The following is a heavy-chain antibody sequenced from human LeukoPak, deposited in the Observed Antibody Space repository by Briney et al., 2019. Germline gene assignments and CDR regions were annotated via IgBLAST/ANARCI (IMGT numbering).Heavy chain of an antibody. CDR3: ARSQRNTVVRYG. CDR2: INPNSGGT. J-gene: IGHJ4*02. Sequence: GSVKVSCKASGYTFTGYYMHWVRQAPGQGLEWMGWINPNSGGTNYAQKFQGRVTMTRDTSISTAYMELSRLRSDDTAVYYCARSQRNTVVRYGWGQGTLVTVSS. CDR1: GYTFTGYY. D-gene: IGHD4-23*01. V-gene: IGHV1-2*02.